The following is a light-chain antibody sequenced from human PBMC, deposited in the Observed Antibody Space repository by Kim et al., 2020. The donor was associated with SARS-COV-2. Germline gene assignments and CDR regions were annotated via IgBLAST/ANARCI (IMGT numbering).Light chain of an antibody. V-gene: IGKV3-15*01. CDR2: GAS. CDR3: QQYNNWPALT. Sequence: EIVMTQSPVTLSQSPGETATLSCRASQSIGNSLAWYQQKPGQVPRLLIYGASTRAPDTSAKFRGSGSGTDFTLNIYGLQSEDSAVYYCQQYNNWPALTFGGGTKVDIK. J-gene: IGKJ4*01. CDR1: QSIGNS.